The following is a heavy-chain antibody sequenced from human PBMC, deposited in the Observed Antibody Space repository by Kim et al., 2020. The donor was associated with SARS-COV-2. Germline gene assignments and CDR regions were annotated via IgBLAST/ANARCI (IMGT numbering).Heavy chain of an antibody. J-gene: IGHJ6*02. CDR3: ARGFLWVGDYYYYGMDV. Sequence: SETLSLTCTVSGGSISSYYWSWIRQPPGKGLEWIGYIYYSGSTNYNPSLKSRVTISVDTSKNQFSLKLSSVTAADTAVYYCARGFLWVGDYYYYGMDVWGQGTTVTVSS. CDR2: IYYSGST. V-gene: IGHV4-59*01. D-gene: IGHD2-21*01. CDR1: GGSISSYY.